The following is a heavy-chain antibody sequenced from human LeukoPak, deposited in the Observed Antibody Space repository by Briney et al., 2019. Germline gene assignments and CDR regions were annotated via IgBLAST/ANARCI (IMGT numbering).Heavy chain of an antibody. J-gene: IGHJ6*02. Sequence: PSETLSLTCTVSGGSISSGGYYWSWIRQHPGKGLEWIGYIYYSGSTYYNPSLKSRVTISVDTSKNQFSLKLSSVTAADTAVYYCARAVGMEYYDFWSGYQYYGMDVWGQGTTVTVSS. V-gene: IGHV4-31*03. CDR2: IYYSGST. CDR1: GGSISSGGYY. CDR3: ARAVGMEYYDFWSGYQYYGMDV. D-gene: IGHD3-3*01.